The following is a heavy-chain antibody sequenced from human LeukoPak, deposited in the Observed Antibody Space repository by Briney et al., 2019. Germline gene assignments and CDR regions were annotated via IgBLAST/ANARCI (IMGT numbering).Heavy chain of an antibody. CDR1: GFTFSSYW. J-gene: IGHJ4*02. Sequence: GSLRLSCAASGFTFSSYWMSWVRQAPGKGLEWVANIKGDGSEKYYVDSVKGRFTMSRDNAENSLYLQMNSLRAEDTAVYYCARTKGIMPFDYWGQGTLVTVSS. CDR2: IKGDGSEK. CDR3: ARTKGIMPFDY. D-gene: IGHD2-2*01. V-gene: IGHV3-7*01.